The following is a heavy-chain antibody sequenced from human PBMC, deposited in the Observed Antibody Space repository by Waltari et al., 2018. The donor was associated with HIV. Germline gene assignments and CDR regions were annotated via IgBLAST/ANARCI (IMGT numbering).Heavy chain of an antibody. J-gene: IGHJ4*02. CDR1: GGSFRGYY. CDR3: ARGGSSSWYSPYDH. Sequence: QLQLQQWGAGLLKPSETLSLTCAVYGGSFRGYYWSWILQPPGKGLEWIAEINQSGSTNYNPSLKSRVTMSVDTSKNQFSLKLSSATAADTAVYYCARGGSSSWYSPYDHWGQGTLVTVSS. CDR2: INQSGST. D-gene: IGHD6-13*01. V-gene: IGHV4-34*01.